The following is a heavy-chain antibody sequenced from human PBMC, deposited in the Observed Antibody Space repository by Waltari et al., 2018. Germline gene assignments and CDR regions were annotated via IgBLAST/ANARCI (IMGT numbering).Heavy chain of an antibody. CDR2: SLSDGSGG. Sequence: QVQLVESGGGVAQPGTSLRLSCAASGFTFSNYDIHWVRQAPGKGLVWLTLSLSDGSGGFYADSVKGRFAFSRDNSKDTVYLQMNSLRAEDTAVYYCARERSRDPFDIWGQGTMVTVSS. CDR1: GFTFSNYD. CDR3: ARERSRDPFDI. V-gene: IGHV3-33*01. J-gene: IGHJ3*02.